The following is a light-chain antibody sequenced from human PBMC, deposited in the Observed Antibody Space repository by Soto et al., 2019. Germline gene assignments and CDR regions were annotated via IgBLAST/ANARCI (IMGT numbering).Light chain of an antibody. V-gene: IGLV2-18*02. CDR2: EVS. Sequence: QSALTQPPSVSGYPGQSVTISCTGTSSDVGDYNRVSWYQQPPGTAPKLMIYEVSNRPSGVPDRFSGSKSGNTASLTISGLQAEDEAEYFCSSYAGSSTVVFGGGTKLTVL. CDR3: SSYAGSSTVV. CDR1: SSDVGDYNR. J-gene: IGLJ2*01.